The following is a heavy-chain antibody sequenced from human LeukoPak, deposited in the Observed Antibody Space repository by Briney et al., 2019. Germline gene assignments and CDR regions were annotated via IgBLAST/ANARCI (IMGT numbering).Heavy chain of an antibody. CDR3: AREMATISYYGMDV. D-gene: IGHD5-24*01. V-gene: IGHV4-59*01. Sequence: SETLSLTCTVSGGSTSSYYWSWIRPPPGKGREWIGFIYYSVSTNNNPSLKSRVTISVDTSKDQFSLKLSSVNAADTAVYYCAREMATISYYGMDVWGQGTTVTVSS. CDR1: GGSTSSYY. J-gene: IGHJ6*02. CDR2: IYYSVST.